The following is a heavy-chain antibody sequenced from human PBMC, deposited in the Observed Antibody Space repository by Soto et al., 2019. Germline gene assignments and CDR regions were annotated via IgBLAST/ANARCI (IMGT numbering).Heavy chain of an antibody. Sequence: QSVGSLRLSCAASGFTVSRSYMSWVRQAPGKGLEWVSMIDRVGTTHYADSVKGRFSISRDNYNNKLYLQMNSLRAEDTAMYYCARHSPPVLFGDPPSGMDVWGLGTTVTVSS. V-gene: IGHV3-53*01. J-gene: IGHJ6*02. CDR3: ARHSPPVLFGDPPSGMDV. CDR2: IDRVGTT. CDR1: GFTVSRSY. D-gene: IGHD3-10*01.